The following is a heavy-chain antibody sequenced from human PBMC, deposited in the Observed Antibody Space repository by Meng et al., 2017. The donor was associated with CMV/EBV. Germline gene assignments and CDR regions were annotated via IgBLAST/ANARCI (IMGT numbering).Heavy chain of an antibody. Sequence: SVKVSCKASGYTFTSYYMHWVRQAPGQGLEWMGGIIPILGIANYAQKFQGRVTITADKSTSTAYMELSSLRSEDTAVYYCAASSIPGYSGPDYYYGMDVWGQGTTVTVSS. CDR1: GYTFTSYY. J-gene: IGHJ6*02. D-gene: IGHD5-12*01. CDR3: AASSIPGYSGPDYYYGMDV. V-gene: IGHV1-69*10. CDR2: IIPILGIA.